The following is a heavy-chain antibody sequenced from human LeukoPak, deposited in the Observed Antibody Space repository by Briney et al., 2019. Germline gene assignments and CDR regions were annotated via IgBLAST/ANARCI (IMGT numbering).Heavy chain of an antibody. Sequence: SETLSLTCTVSGSSISSYYWSWIRQPPGKGLEWIGYIYYSGSTNYNPSLKSRVTISVDTSKKQFSLKLSSVTAADTAVYYCARTYSSGSYFDYWGQGTLVTVSS. CDR2: IYYSGST. CDR1: GSSISSYY. V-gene: IGHV4-59*08. J-gene: IGHJ4*02. D-gene: IGHD6-19*01. CDR3: ARTYSSGSYFDY.